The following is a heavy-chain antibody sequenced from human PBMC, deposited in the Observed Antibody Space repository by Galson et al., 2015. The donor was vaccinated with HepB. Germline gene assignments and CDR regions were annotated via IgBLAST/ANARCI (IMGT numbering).Heavy chain of an antibody. CDR2: IYSSGATYYPGST. V-gene: IGHV4-39*01. D-gene: IGHD3-10*01. CDR1: GGSISSSGHY. CDR3: ARHPHRDYPPLY. Sequence: SETLSLTCTVSGGSISSSGHYWGWIRQSPGKGLEWIGSIYSSGATYYPGSTYYNPSLKSRVTISVDTSNNHFSLMLSSVTAADTAVYYCARHPHRDYPPLYWGQGTLVTVSS. J-gene: IGHJ4*02.